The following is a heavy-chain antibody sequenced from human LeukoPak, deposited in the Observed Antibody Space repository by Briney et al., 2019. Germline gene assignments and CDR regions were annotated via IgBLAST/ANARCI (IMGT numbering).Heavy chain of an antibody. Sequence: PGGSLRLSCAASGFTFSRYGMHWVRQAPGKGLEWVAFIRYDGSNEYYADSVKGRFTISRDNSDNTLYLQMNSLRAEDTAVYYCARAMRIVGATAFDYWGQGTLVTVSS. CDR2: IRYDGSNE. J-gene: IGHJ4*02. CDR3: ARAMRIVGATAFDY. D-gene: IGHD1-26*01. CDR1: GFTFSRYG. V-gene: IGHV3-30*02.